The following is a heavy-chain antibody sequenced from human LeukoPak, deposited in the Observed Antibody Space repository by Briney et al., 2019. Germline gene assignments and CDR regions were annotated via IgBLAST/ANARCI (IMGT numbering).Heavy chain of an antibody. CDR3: AKGSSWAVAAPGGVAFDI. D-gene: IGHD6-19*01. CDR2: INWNGGST. V-gene: IGHV3-20*04. J-gene: IGHJ3*02. Sequence: GGSLRLSCAASGFTFSSYAMSWVRQAPGKGLEWVSGINWNGGSTDYADSVKGRFTISRDNAKNSVYLQMNSLRAEDTAVYYCAKGSSWAVAAPGGVAFDIWGQGTMVTVSS. CDR1: GFTFSSYA.